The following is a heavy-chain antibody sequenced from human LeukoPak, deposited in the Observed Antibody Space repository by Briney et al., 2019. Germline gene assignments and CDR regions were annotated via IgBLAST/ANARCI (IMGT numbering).Heavy chain of an antibody. CDR1: GGSISSYY. Sequence: SETLSLTCTVSGGSISSYYWSWIRQPPVKALEWIGYIYYSGSTNYNPSLKSRVTISVDTSKNQFSLKLSSVTAADTAVYYCARTAGYENFDYWGQGTLVTVSS. V-gene: IGHV4-59*08. D-gene: IGHD5-12*01. CDR2: IYYSGST. CDR3: ARTAGYENFDY. J-gene: IGHJ4*02.